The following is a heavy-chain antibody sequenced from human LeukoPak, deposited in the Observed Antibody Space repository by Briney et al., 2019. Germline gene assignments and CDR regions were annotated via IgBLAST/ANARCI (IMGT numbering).Heavy chain of an antibody. CDR3: ARVCSGGSCYSALDS. D-gene: IGHD2-15*01. Sequence: GGSLRLSCAASGFTFSSYSMNWVRQAPGKGLEWVSSISSSSSYIYYADSVKGRFTISRDNAKNSLYLQMNSLRAEDTAVYYCARVCSGGSCYSALDSWGQGTLVTVSS. CDR2: ISSSSSYI. V-gene: IGHV3-21*01. J-gene: IGHJ4*02. CDR1: GFTFSSYS.